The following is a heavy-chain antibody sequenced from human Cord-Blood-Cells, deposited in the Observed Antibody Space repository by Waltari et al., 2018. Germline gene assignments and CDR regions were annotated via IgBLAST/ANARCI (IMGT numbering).Heavy chain of an antibody. V-gene: IGHV4-38-2*02. Sequence: QVQLQESGPGLVKPSETLSLTCTVSGYSISSGYYWGWIRQPPGKGLAWIGSIYHSGRTYYNPSLKSRVTISVDTSKNQFSLKLSSVTAADTAVYYCARDLFIYSSSWYDAFDIWGQGTMVTVSS. CDR3: ARDLFIYSSSWYDAFDI. CDR2: IYHSGRT. J-gene: IGHJ3*02. D-gene: IGHD6-13*01. CDR1: GYSISSGYY.